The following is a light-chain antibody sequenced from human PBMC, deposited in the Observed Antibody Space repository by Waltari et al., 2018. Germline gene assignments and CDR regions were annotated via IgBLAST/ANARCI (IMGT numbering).Light chain of an antibody. V-gene: IGKV1-5*03. J-gene: IGKJ1*01. CDR2: KAS. CDR3: QQYNSYSGT. Sequence: DIQMTQSPSTLSASVGDRVTITCRASQSISSWLAWYQQKPGKAPKLLIYKASSLESWVPSRFSGSGSETEFTLTISSLQPDDFATYYCQQYNSYSGTFGQGTKVEIK. CDR1: QSISSW.